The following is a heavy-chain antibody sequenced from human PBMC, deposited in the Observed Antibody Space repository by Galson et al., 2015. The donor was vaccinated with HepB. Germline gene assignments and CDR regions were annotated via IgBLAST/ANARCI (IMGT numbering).Heavy chain of an antibody. D-gene: IGHD1-26*01. Sequence: SCKASGYTFSSYSITWLRQAPGQGLQWMGWISAFNRHTRFAQRFQGRVTMTFDTSTSTAYMDLKNLRSDDTAVYFCARGGFVVGASSTPDSWIDPWGQGTLVTVSA. J-gene: IGHJ5*02. CDR3: ARGGFVVGASSTPDSWIDP. CDR2: ISAFNRHT. V-gene: IGHV1-18*01. CDR1: GYTFSSYS.